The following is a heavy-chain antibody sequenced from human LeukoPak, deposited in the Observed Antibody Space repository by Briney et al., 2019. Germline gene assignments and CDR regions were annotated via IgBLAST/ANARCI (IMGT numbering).Heavy chain of an antibody. CDR3: AKATYYYDSSGYDYFDY. Sequence: QPGGSLRLSCAASGFTFSSYAMSWVRQAPGKGLEWVSAISGSGGSTYYADSVKGRFTISRDNSKNTLYLQMNSLGAEDTAVYYCAKATYYYDSSGYDYFDYWGQGTLVTVSS. J-gene: IGHJ4*02. CDR2: ISGSGGST. V-gene: IGHV3-23*01. D-gene: IGHD3-22*01. CDR1: GFTFSSYA.